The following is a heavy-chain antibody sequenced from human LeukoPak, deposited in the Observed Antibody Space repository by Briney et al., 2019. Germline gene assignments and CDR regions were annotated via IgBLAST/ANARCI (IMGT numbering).Heavy chain of an antibody. CDR1: GFPFEDYG. J-gene: IGHJ3*02. Sequence: GGSLRLSCAAPGFPFEDYGMNWVPQAPGKGLERVSGFNWNGVRTGYVDSVKGRFTISSDNSKNTLYLQMNSLRAEDTAVYYCAFENGRSQGAFDIWGQGTMIAVSS. CDR3: AFENGRSQGAFDI. V-gene: IGHV3-20*04. D-gene: IGHD1-1*01. CDR2: FNWNGVRT.